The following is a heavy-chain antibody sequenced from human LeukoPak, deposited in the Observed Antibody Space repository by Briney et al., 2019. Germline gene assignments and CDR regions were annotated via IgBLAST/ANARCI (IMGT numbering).Heavy chain of an antibody. CDR1: GGSISSYY. CDR2: IYTSGST. J-gene: IGHJ5*02. Sequence: PSETPSLTCTVSGGSISSYYWSWIRQPAGKGLEWIGRIYTSGSTNYNPSLKSRVTMSVDTSKNQFSLQLNSVTPEDTAVYYCAREYVLELRRGNPNWFDPWGQGTLVTVSS. CDR3: AREYVLELRRGNPNWFDP. V-gene: IGHV4-4*07. D-gene: IGHD1-7*01.